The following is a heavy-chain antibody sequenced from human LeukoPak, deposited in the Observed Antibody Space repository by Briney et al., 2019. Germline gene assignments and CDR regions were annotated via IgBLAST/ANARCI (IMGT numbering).Heavy chain of an antibody. V-gene: IGHV3-74*01. CDR2: MYGDMRDI. Sequence: GGSLRLSCEASGLTFSNSWMHWVRQVPGKGLVWVSRMYGDMRDISYADSVKGRFTISRDNARNTVYLQMNSLRGEDTAVYYCARDLGLRGSTWGQGTLVTVSS. CDR3: ARDLGLRGST. CDR1: GLTFSNSW. J-gene: IGHJ5*02. D-gene: IGHD5-12*01.